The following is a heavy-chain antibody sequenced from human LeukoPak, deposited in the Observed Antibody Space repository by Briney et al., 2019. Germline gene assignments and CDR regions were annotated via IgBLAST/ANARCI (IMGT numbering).Heavy chain of an antibody. J-gene: IGHJ5*02. Sequence: SETLSLICTVSGGSISSGDYYWNWVRQPPGKGLEWIGYIYYSGSTYYNPSLKSRVTISLDTSKNQFSLKLSSVTAADTAVYYCARSRPHLTGNWFDPWGQGTLVTVSS. CDR2: IYYSGST. D-gene: IGHD1-14*01. CDR1: GGSISSGDYY. V-gene: IGHV4-30-4*01. CDR3: ARSRPHLTGNWFDP.